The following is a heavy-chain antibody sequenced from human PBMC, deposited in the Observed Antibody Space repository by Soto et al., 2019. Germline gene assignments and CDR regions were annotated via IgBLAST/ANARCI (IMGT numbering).Heavy chain of an antibody. J-gene: IGHJ4*02. CDR2: IYYSGST. Sequence: SETLSLTCTVSGGSISSSSYYWGWIRQPPGKGLEWIGSIYYSGSTYYNPSLKSRVTISVDTSKNQFSLKLSSVTAADTAVYYCARSPASYFFDYWGQGTLVTVSS. D-gene: IGHD2-2*01. V-gene: IGHV4-39*01. CDR3: ARSPASYFFDY. CDR1: GGSISSSSYY.